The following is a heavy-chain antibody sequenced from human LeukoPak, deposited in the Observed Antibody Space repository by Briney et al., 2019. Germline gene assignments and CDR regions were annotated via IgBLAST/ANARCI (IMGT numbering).Heavy chain of an antibody. CDR3: ARGRERYSRTYN. V-gene: IGHV3-21*04. J-gene: IGHJ4*02. Sequence: PGGSLRLSCAASGFTFSSYSMNWVRQAPGKGLEWVSSISSSSSYIYYADSVKGRYTISRDNAKNSLYLQMNSLRAEDTAVYYCARGRERYSRTYNWGQGTLVTVSS. CDR1: GFTFSSYS. CDR2: ISSSSSYI. D-gene: IGHD6-13*01.